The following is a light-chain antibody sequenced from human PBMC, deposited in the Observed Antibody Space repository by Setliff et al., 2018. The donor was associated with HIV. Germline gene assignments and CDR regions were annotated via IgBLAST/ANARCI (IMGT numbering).Light chain of an antibody. CDR1: SGDVGGYNY. J-gene: IGLJ1*01. Sequence: QSALTQPASVSGSPGQSITISCTGTSGDVGGYNYVSWYQQHPGKAPRLMIYDVAYRPSGVSKRFSGSKSGNTASLTISGLQAEDEADYYCSSYVAGGSLDVFGTGTKVTVL. CDR3: SSYVAGGSLDV. V-gene: IGLV2-14*03. CDR2: DVA.